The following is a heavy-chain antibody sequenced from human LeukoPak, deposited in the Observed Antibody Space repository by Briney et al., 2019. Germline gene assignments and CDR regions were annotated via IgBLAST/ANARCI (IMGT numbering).Heavy chain of an antibody. CDR3: ATDRGWRTSGYYLYYFEY. J-gene: IGHJ4*02. V-gene: IGHV3-7*01. D-gene: IGHD3-3*01. CDR2: IKHDGSEK. Sequence: AGGSLRLSCAASGFIFTNYFMSWVRQAPGKGLEWVASIKHDGSEKYYVDSVRGRFTISRDNTMNSLYLQMSSLRAEDTAAYYCATDRGWRTSGYYLYYFEYWGQGTLVTYSS. CDR1: GFIFTNYF.